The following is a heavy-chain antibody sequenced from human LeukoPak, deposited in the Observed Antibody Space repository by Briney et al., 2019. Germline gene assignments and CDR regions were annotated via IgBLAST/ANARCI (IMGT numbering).Heavy chain of an antibody. V-gene: IGHV3-48*01. CDR1: GFTFSDYS. D-gene: IGHD2-15*01. CDR2: IGIDSGNT. Sequence: GGSLRLSCAASGFTFSDYSMNWVRQAPGKGLEWISYIGIDSGNTNYADSVKGRSTISGDKAKNSLYLQMNSLRVEDTAVYYCARDRGGSYSAIDYWGQGTLVTVSS. CDR3: ARDRGGSYSAIDY. J-gene: IGHJ4*02.